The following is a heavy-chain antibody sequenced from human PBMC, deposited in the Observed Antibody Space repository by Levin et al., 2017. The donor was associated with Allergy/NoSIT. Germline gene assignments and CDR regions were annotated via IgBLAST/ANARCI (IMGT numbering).Heavy chain of an antibody. CDR3: AKKQGGTSGFSFDV. V-gene: IGHV3-23*01. CDR2: ITGGGSST. CDR1: GFSFSDYA. D-gene: IGHD1-1*01. J-gene: IGHJ3*01. Sequence: GESLKISCAASGFSFSDYAMTWVRQAQGKGLEWVSDITGGGSSTYYGDSVKGRFTVSRDNSKNMLYLEMNSLRAEDTAVYYCAKKQGGTSGFSFDVWGQGTTVTVSS.